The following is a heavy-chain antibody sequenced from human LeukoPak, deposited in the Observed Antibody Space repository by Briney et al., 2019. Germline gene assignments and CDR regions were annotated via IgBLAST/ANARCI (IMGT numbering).Heavy chain of an antibody. V-gene: IGHV3-74*01. CDR1: GFTFSNSW. J-gene: IGHJ3*02. CDR3: AREGSIAVAHDVFDI. Sequence: PGGSLRLSCAASGFTFSNSWMYWVRQAPGKGLVWVSRINSDGSSTTYADSVKGRFTISRDNAKNTLYLQLNSLRAEDTAVYYCAREGSIAVAHDVFDIWGQGTMVTVSS. D-gene: IGHD6-19*01. CDR2: INSDGSST.